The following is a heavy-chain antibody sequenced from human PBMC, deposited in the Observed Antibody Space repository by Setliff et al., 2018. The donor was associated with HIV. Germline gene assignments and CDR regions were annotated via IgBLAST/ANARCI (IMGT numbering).Heavy chain of an antibody. D-gene: IGHD3-9*01. V-gene: IGHV3-11*04. CDR2: ISSSGTTI. J-gene: IGHJ6*02. CDR1: GFTFSDYY. Sequence: GGSLRLSCGASGFTFSDYYMSWIRQAPGKGLEWVSYISSSGTTIYYADSVKGRFTISRDNAKNSLYLQMNSLRAEDTAVYYCAREPHELRYFDWLLYPAYYYYGMDVWGQGTTVTVSS. CDR3: AREPHELRYFDWLLYPAYYYYGMDV.